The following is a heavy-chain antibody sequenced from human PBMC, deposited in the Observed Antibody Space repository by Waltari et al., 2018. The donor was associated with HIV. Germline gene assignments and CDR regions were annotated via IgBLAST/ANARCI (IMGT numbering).Heavy chain of an antibody. D-gene: IGHD2-15*01. CDR3: TTEGLYCSGGTCYSRFDP. V-gene: IGHV1-24*01. Sequence: VPLVQSGAEVKKPEASVKVSCKVSGYTLSELPMHWVQQAPGKGLEWMGGFDPEQGKTIYAQNFQGRVTMTEDAATDTAYMELSSLRSEDTAVYYCTTEGLYCSGGTCYSRFDPWGQGTLVTVSS. J-gene: IGHJ5*02. CDR2: FDPEQGKT. CDR1: GYTLSELP.